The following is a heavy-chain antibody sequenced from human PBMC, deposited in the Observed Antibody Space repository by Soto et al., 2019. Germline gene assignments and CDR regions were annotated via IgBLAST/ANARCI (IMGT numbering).Heavy chain of an antibody. CDR3: ARRVVRGVFDY. CDR2: IYYSGST. D-gene: IGHD3-10*01. J-gene: IGHJ4*02. V-gene: IGHV4-39*01. CDR1: GGSISSRNYY. Sequence: QLQLQESGPGLVKPSETLSLTCTVSGGSISSRNYYWDWIRQPPGKGLEWIGGIYYSGSTHYNPALKSRVTISVDSSKKPFSLKLSSVTAADTAVFYCARRVVRGVFDYWGQGTLVTVSS.